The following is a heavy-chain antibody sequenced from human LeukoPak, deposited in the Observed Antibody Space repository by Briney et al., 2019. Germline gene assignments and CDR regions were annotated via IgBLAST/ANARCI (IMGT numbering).Heavy chain of an antibody. CDR1: GYTFTSHG. CDR2: KSTYNENA. Sequence: ASVKVSCKASGYTFTSHGIIWVRQAPGQGLEWMGWKSTYNENADYAQKLQGRVTMTTDTSTSTAYMELSSLGSEDTAIYYCARGLGDYNTDWFPVSGYWGQGTPVTVSS. V-gene: IGHV1-18*01. CDR3: ARGLGDYNTDWFPVSGY. J-gene: IGHJ4*02. D-gene: IGHD3-9*01.